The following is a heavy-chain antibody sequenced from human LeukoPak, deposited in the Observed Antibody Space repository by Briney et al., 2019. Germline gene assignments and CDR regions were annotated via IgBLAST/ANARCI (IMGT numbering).Heavy chain of an antibody. CDR1: GFNFSSYA. D-gene: IGHD6-6*01. Sequence: PGGSLRLSCAASGFNFSSYAMSWVRQAPGKGLEWVSAISGSGGSTYYADSVKGRFTISRDNSKNTLYLQMNSLRAEDTAVYYCARDRFQYSAILDYWGQGTLVTVSS. CDR2: ISGSGGST. CDR3: ARDRFQYSAILDY. V-gene: IGHV3-23*01. J-gene: IGHJ4*02.